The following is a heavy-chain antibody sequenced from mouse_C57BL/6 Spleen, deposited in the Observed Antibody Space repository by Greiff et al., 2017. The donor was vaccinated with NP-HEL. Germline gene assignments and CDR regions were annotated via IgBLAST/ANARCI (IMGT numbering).Heavy chain of an antibody. CDR2: IDPSDSYT. Sequence: QVQLKQPGAELVKPGASVKLSCKASGYTFTSYWMQWVKQRPGQGLEWIGEIDPSDSYTNYNQKFKGKATLTVDTSSSTAYMQLSSLTSEDSAVYYCARPVYYYGSSYYFDYWGQGTTLTVSS. D-gene: IGHD1-1*01. CDR3: ARPVYYYGSSYYFDY. J-gene: IGHJ2*01. CDR1: GYTFTSYW. V-gene: IGHV1-50*01.